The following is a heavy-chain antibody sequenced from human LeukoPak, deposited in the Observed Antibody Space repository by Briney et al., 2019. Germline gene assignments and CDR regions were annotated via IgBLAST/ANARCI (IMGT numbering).Heavy chain of an antibody. J-gene: IGHJ5*02. Sequence: PGGSLRLSCAASGFTFSSYWMSWVRQAPGKGLEWVANIKQDGSEKYYVDSVKGRFTISRVNAKNSLYLQMNSLRAEDTAVYYCARVFYSYGEGWFDPWGQGTLVTVPS. D-gene: IGHD4-17*01. CDR1: GFTFSSYW. V-gene: IGHV3-7*01. CDR2: IKQDGSEK. CDR3: ARVFYSYGEGWFDP.